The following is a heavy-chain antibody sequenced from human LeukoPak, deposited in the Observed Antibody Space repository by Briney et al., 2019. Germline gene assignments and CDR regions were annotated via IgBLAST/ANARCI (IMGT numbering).Heavy chain of an antibody. CDR2: ISSSGSTI. CDR3: ASFSSGWYWFDP. Sequence: GGSLRLSCAASGFTFSDYCMSWIRQAPGKGLEWVSYISSSGSTIYYADSVKGRFTISRDNAKNSLYLQMNSLRAEDTAVYYCASFSSGWYWFDPWGQGTLVTVSS. D-gene: IGHD6-19*01. CDR1: GFTFSDYC. V-gene: IGHV3-11*04. J-gene: IGHJ5*02.